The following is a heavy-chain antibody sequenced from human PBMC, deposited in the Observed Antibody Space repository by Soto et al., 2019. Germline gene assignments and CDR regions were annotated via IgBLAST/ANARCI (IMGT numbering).Heavy chain of an antibody. V-gene: IGHV4-31*02. D-gene: IGHD3-22*01. J-gene: IGHJ3*02. CDR3: ARDHNTDSSGYRSDAFDI. CDR1: VAPISIGGSY. CDR2: IYCSGST. Sequence: SETLSLPSTVSVAPISIGGSYWGWIGQPPGKGLEWIGYIYCSGSTYYNPSLKSRVTISVDTSKNQFSLKLSSVTAADTAVYYCARDHNTDSSGYRSDAFDIWGQGTMVTVSS.